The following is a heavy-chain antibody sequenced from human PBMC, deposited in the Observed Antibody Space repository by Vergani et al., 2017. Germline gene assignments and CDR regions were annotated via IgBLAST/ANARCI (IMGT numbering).Heavy chain of an antibody. Sequence: EVQLVQSGAEVKTPGESLKISCKGSGYSFTSYWIGWVRQLPGKGLEWMGIIYPGDSDTRYSPSFQGQVTISADKSISTAYLQWSSLKASDTAMYYCARIRDYYGSGSWLDASDIWSQGTMVTVS. CDR1: GYSFTSYW. V-gene: IGHV5-51*03. CDR2: IYPGDSDT. J-gene: IGHJ3*02. CDR3: ARIRDYYGSGSWLDASDI. D-gene: IGHD3-10*01.